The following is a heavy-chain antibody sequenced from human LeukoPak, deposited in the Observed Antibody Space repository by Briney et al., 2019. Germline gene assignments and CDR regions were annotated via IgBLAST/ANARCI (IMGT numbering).Heavy chain of an antibody. V-gene: IGHV3-23*01. D-gene: IGHD4-23*01. CDR3: AKDIAVVTRAWFDP. CDR1: GFIFSDFA. J-gene: IGHJ5*02. Sequence: QPGGSLRLSCAASGFIFSDFAMSWVRQAPGKGLEWVSGMSASGSHTHSADFVKGRFTISRDNSKNTLYLQMNSLRAEDTAVYYCAKDIAVVTRAWFDPWGQGTLVTVSS. CDR2: MSASGSHT.